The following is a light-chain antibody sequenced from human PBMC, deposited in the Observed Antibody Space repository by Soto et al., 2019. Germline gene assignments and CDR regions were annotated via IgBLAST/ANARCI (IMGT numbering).Light chain of an antibody. V-gene: IGLV2-14*01. CDR3: SSYTTSSTYV. Sequence: QSVLTQPASVSGSPGQSITISCTGTSSDVGSYNYVSWYQQHPGKAPKVMIYDVSNRPSGVPYRFSGSKSGNTASLTISGLQAEDEADYYCSSYTTSSTYVFGTGTKLTVL. CDR1: SSDVGSYNY. CDR2: DVS. J-gene: IGLJ1*01.